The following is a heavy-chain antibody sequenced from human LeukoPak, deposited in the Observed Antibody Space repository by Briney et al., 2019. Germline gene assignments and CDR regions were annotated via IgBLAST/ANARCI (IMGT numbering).Heavy chain of an antibody. V-gene: IGHV4-34*01. Sequence: SETLSLTCAVYSGSFSNYYWSWIRQPPGKGLEWIGEINQSGSTNYNPSLKSRVTISVDTSKNHFSLKLTSVTAADTAVYYCARTPGRYYHYMDVWDKGTTVTVSS. CDR2: INQSGST. CDR3: ARTPGRYYHYMDV. CDR1: SGSFSNYY. D-gene: IGHD1-26*01. J-gene: IGHJ6*03.